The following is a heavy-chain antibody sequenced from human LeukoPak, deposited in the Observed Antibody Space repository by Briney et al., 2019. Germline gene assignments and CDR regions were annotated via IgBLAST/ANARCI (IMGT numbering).Heavy chain of an antibody. J-gene: IGHJ4*02. CDR1: GFTFSSYG. CDR2: ISGSGGST. Sequence: GGSLRLSCAAPGFTFSSYGMSWVRQAPGKGLEWVSAISGSGGSTYYADSVKGRFTISRDNSKNTLYLQMNSLRAGDTAVYYCAKDLLYCSSTSCYGYYFDYWGQGTLVTVSS. D-gene: IGHD2-2*01. V-gene: IGHV3-23*01. CDR3: AKDLLYCSSTSCYGYYFDY.